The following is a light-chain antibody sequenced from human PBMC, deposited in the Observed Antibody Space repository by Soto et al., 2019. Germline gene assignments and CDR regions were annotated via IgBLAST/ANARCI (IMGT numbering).Light chain of an antibody. Sequence: QSVLTQPPSVSGAPGQRVTISCTGSSSNIGAGYEVHWYQQLPGTAPKLLIYGNSNRPSGVPDRFSGSKSGTSASLAITGLQAEDEADYYCQSYDSSVTLRVFGTGTKLTVL. CDR3: QSYDSSVTLRV. CDR2: GNS. V-gene: IGLV1-40*01. J-gene: IGLJ1*01. CDR1: SSNIGAGYE.